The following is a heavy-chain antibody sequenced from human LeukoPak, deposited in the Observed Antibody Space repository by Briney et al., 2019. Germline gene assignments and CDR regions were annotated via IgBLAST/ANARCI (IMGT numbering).Heavy chain of an antibody. CDR2: MSTNGVAT. Sequence: GGSLRLSCAASGFTFSSYAMSWARQAPGKGLEWVSTMSTNGVATYYADSVKGRFTISRDNSKNTLYLQMNSLRADDTAVYYCAKSLRGTRSYYYYYMDVWGKGTTVTVSS. CDR3: AKSLRGTRSYYYYYMDV. J-gene: IGHJ6*03. CDR1: GFTFSSYA. D-gene: IGHD3-16*01. V-gene: IGHV3-23*01.